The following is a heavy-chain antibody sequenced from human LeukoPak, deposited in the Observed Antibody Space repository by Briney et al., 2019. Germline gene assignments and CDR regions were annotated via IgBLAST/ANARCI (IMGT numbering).Heavy chain of an antibody. CDR2: IYPGDSDT. Sequence: GESLKISCKGSGYSFTSYWIGWVRQMPGKGLEWMGIIYPGDSDTRYSPSFQGQVTISADKPISTAYLQWSSLKASDTAMYYCARRRLGELSDDAFDIWGQGTMVTVSS. J-gene: IGHJ3*02. V-gene: IGHV5-51*01. CDR3: ARRRLGELSDDAFDI. CDR1: GYSFTSYW. D-gene: IGHD3-16*02.